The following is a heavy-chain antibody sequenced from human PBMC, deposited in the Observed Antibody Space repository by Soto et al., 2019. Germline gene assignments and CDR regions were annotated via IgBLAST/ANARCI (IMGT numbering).Heavy chain of an antibody. Sequence: QVLLVQSGAEMKQPGSSVSVSCKASGDSFTNYAFTWVRQAPGQGPEWLGGIILALGTSHYSQRFQGRLTITADESSSTVYMELGSLSLDDTAVYYCGRYCTNTKCRGGYYLDLWGQGTLLTVSS. J-gene: IGHJ5*02. D-gene: IGHD2-8*01. CDR1: GDSFTNYA. CDR3: GRYCTNTKCRGGYYLDL. V-gene: IGHV1-69*01. CDR2: IILALGTS.